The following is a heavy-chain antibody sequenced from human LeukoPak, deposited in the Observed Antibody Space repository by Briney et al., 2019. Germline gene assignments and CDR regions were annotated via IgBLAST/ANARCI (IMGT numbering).Heavy chain of an antibody. CDR3: ARTYDSSGYNYPLLH. CDR2: IWYDGSNK. D-gene: IGHD3-22*01. CDR1: GFTFSSYG. J-gene: IGHJ4*02. V-gene: IGHV3-33*01. Sequence: SGGSLRLSCAASGFTFSSYGMHWVRQAPGKGLEWVAVIWYDGSNKYYADSVKGRFTISRDNSKNTLYLQMNSLRAEDTAVYYCARTYDSSGYNYPLLHWGQGTLVTVSS.